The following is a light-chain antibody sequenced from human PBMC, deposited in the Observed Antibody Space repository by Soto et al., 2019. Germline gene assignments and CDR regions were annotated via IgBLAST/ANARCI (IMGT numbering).Light chain of an antibody. CDR2: GAS. CDR1: QSISSRY. V-gene: IGKV3-20*01. Sequence: EIVLTQSHGTLSWSPGENSASSQSTSQSISSRYLAWYQRKPDQAPRLDIYGASSRATGIPDRFSGSGSGTDFSLTVSRLEPEDFAVYYCQQYGSSPVTFGQGTKV. J-gene: IGKJ1*01. CDR3: QQYGSSPVT.